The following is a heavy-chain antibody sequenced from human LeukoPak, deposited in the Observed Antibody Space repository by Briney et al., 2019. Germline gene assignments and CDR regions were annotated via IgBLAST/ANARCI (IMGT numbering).Heavy chain of an antibody. CDR1: GGTFSSYA. CDR3: ASLGSSGWGGDY. CDR2: IIPIFGTA. J-gene: IGHJ4*02. D-gene: IGHD6-19*01. V-gene: IGHV1-69*01. Sequence: ASVKVSCEASGGTFSSYAISWVRQAPGQGLEWMGGIIPIFGTANYAQKFQGRVTITADESTSTAYMELSSLRSEDTAVYYCASLGSSGWGGDYWGQGTLVTVSS.